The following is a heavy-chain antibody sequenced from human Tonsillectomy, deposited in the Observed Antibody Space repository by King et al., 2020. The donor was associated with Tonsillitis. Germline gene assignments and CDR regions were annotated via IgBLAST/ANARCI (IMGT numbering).Heavy chain of an antibody. Sequence: QLQESGPGLVKPSETLSLTCTVSGGSISSSSYYWGWIRQPPGKGLEWIGSIYYSGSTYYNPSLKSRVTISVDTSKNQFSLKLSSVTAADTAVYYCARPAGGYYDSSGYPLDAYYFDYWGQGTLVTVSS. V-gene: IGHV4-39*07. D-gene: IGHD3-22*01. CDR2: IYYSGST. CDR1: GGSISSSSYY. CDR3: ARPAGGYYDSSGYPLDAYYFDY. J-gene: IGHJ4*02.